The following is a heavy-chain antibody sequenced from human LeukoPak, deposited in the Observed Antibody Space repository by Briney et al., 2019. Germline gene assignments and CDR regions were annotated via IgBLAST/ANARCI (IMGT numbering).Heavy chain of an antibody. J-gene: IGHJ1*01. Sequence: GGSLRLSCAASGFSFSTYPMHWVRQAPGKGLEWVTFIPHDGSSKYYADSVKGRFTISRDNSKNTLYLQMNSLRTEDTAVYYCAKETLDITMTGYFQHWGQGTLVTVSS. CDR2: IPHDGSSK. V-gene: IGHV3-30*02. CDR1: GFSFSTYP. D-gene: IGHD3-22*01. CDR3: AKETLDITMTGYFQH.